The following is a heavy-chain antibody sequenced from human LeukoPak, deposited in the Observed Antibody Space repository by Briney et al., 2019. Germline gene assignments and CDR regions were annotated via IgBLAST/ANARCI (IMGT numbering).Heavy chain of an antibody. V-gene: IGHV4-39*01. D-gene: IGHD2-2*01. CDR3: ARGDQAFDY. CDR2: IFYSGSA. CDR1: GGSISSSGYY. J-gene: IGHJ4*02. Sequence: SETLSLTCSVSGGSISSSGYYWDWIRQPPGKRLEWIGSIFYSGSAYYNPSLKSRVTISVDTSKNQFSLQLNSVTPEDTAVYYCARGDQAFDYWGQGTLVTVSS.